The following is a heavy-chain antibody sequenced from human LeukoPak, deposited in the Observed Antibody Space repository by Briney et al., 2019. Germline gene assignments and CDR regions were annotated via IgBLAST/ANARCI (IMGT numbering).Heavy chain of an antibody. Sequence: GGSLRLSCVASGFTFSQYAMNWVRQTPGKGLEWVSLIGTNEQRTHYADSVKGRFTISRDNSKNTLFLQMNSLRAEDTAIYFCAKSLAARWVIDYWGQGTLVTVSS. V-gene: IGHV3-23*01. CDR2: IGTNEQRT. D-gene: IGHD6-25*01. CDR1: GFTFSQYA. CDR3: AKSLAARWVIDY. J-gene: IGHJ4*02.